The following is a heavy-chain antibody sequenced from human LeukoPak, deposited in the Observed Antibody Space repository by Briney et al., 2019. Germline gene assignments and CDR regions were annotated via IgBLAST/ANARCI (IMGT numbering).Heavy chain of an antibody. D-gene: IGHD5-24*01. CDR3: ANLGMATREDYFDY. CDR2: ISGSGGST. V-gene: IGHV3-23*01. Sequence: PGGSLRLSCAASGFTFSSYVMSWVRQAPGKGLEWVSAISGSGGSTYYADSVKGRFTISRDNSKNTLYLQMNSLRAEDTAVYYCANLGMATREDYFDYWGQGTLVAVSS. CDR1: GFTFSSYV. J-gene: IGHJ4*02.